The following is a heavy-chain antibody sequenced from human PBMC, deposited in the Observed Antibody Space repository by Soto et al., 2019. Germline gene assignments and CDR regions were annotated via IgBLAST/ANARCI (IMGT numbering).Heavy chain of an antibody. J-gene: IGHJ5*02. Sequence: QVQLQESGPGLVKPSETLSLTCTVSGGSVSSGSYYWSWIRQPPGKGLEWIGYIYYSESTNYNPALKSRHSISVDTSKNEFSLELSSVTAADTAVYYCARNLGLGLLRWNWFDPWGQGTLVTVSS. CDR3: ARNLGLGLLRWNWFDP. CDR2: IYYSEST. V-gene: IGHV4-61*01. CDR1: GGSVSSGSYY. D-gene: IGHD2-15*01.